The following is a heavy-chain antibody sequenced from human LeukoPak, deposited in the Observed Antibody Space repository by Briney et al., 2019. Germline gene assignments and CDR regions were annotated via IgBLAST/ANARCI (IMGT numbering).Heavy chain of an antibody. CDR3: ARDLGAGAFDI. CDR2: VIPILGIA. J-gene: IGHJ3*02. V-gene: IGHV1-69*04. D-gene: IGHD1-26*01. CDR1: GGTFSSYA. Sequence: GASVKVSCKASGGTFSSYAISWVRQAPGQGLEWMGRVIPILGIANYAQKLQGRVTMTTDTSTSTAYMELRSLRSDDTAVYYCARDLGAGAFDIWGQGTMVTVSS.